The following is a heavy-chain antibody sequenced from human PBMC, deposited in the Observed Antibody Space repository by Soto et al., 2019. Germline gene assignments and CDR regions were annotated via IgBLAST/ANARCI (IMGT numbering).Heavy chain of an antibody. CDR1: GFTFSSYA. J-gene: IGHJ4*02. V-gene: IGHV3-30-3*01. CDR2: ISYDGSNK. D-gene: IGHD3-16*01. CDR3: AREGRRLGEYFDY. Sequence: QVQLVESGGGVVQPGRSLRLSCAASGFTFSSYAMHWVRQAPGKGLEWVAVISYDGSNKYYADSVKGRFTISRDNSKNTRYLQMNSLRAEDTAVYYCAREGRRLGEYFDYWGQGTLVTVSS.